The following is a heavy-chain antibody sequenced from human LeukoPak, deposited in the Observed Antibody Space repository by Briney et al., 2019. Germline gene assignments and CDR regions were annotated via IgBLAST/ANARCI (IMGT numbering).Heavy chain of an antibody. Sequence: ASVKVSCKASGYTFSNFDINWVRQAPGQGLEWMGWVNPNSGITGYAQKFQGRVTITRSTPMSTAYMELSSLRFEDTAVYYCARATAGYCSSTTCYGRGNWFDPWGQGTLVTVSS. CDR1: GYTFSNFD. CDR3: ARATAGYCSSTTCYGRGNWFDP. V-gene: IGHV1-8*03. D-gene: IGHD2-2*01. J-gene: IGHJ5*02. CDR2: VNPNSGIT.